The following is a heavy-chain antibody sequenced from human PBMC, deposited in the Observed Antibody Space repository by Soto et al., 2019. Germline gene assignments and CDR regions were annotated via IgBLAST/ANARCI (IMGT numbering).Heavy chain of an antibody. V-gene: IGHV4-39*01. CDR3: AGQRTSVVTQAYFDV. J-gene: IGHJ4*02. CDR1: GDSINSRSYY. D-gene: IGHD2-21*02. CDR2: IYYSGST. Sequence: SETLSLTCTVTGDSINSRSYYWGWIRQPPGRGLEWIGSIYYSGSTYNNPSLRSRVSMSIDTTKDQFSLKLKSVTAADTALYFYAGQRTSVVTQAYFDVWGQGSLVTVSS.